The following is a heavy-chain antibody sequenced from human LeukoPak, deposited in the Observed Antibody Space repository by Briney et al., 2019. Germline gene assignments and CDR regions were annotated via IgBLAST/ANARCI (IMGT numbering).Heavy chain of an antibody. V-gene: IGHV1-69*01. CDR3: AREREWSRPSGFAF. CDR1: VGTFTSYA. Sequence: SVRVSCEASVGTFTSYAMSWVREAPGRGVECGGGTLLIFGTANYAQKFQGRVTLPADESTRTAYMELSSLRSEERAVYYCAREREWSRPSGFAFGGQGTLVTVSS. J-gene: IGHJ4*02. CDR2: TLLIFGTA. D-gene: IGHD3-3*01.